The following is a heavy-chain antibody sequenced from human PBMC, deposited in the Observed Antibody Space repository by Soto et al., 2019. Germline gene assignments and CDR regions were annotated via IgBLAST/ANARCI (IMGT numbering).Heavy chain of an antibody. J-gene: IGHJ4*02. CDR3: ARAYSNRYALDY. CDR1: GGSISSYY. V-gene: IGHV4-59*08. Sequence: QVQLQESGPGLVKPSETLSLTCTVSGGSISSYYWSWIRQPPGKGLEWIGYIHYSGSTNYNPSLKSRVTISVDTSKNQFSLKLSSVTAADTAVYYCARAYSNRYALDYWGQGTLVTVSS. CDR2: IHYSGST. D-gene: IGHD4-4*01.